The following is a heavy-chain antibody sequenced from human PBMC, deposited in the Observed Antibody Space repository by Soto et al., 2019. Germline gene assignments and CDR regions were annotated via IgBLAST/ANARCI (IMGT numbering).Heavy chain of an antibody. J-gene: IGHJ6*02. CDR3: ATVSLPGREQYYYYGMDV. CDR2: FDPEDGET. CDR1: GYTLTELS. Sequence: QVQLVQSGAEVKKPGASVKVSCKVSGYTLTELSMHWVRQAPGKGLEWMGGFDPEDGETIYAQKFQGRVTMTEDTSTDTAYMELSSLRSEDTAVYYCATVSLPGREQYYYYGMDVWGQGTTVTVSS. D-gene: IGHD1-26*01. V-gene: IGHV1-24*01.